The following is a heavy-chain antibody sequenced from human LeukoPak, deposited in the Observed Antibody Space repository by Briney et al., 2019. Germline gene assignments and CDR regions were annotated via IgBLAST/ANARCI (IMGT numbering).Heavy chain of an antibody. J-gene: IGHJ3*02. CDR2: INSNSRTI. CDR3: TTENIYEDAFDI. D-gene: IGHD2/OR15-2a*01. Sequence: PGGSLRLSCAGSGFTFSDYSLIWVRQAPGEGLEWVSYINSNSRTIYYADSVKGRFTMSRDNDKNLMYLQMNSLKAEDTAVYYCTTENIYEDAFDIWGQGTMVTVSS. CDR1: GFTFSDYS. V-gene: IGHV3-48*01.